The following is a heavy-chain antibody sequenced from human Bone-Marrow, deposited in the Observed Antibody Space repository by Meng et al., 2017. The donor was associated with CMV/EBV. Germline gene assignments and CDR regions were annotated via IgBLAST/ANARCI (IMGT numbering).Heavy chain of an antibody. CDR3: ARESLGPQLSDH. J-gene: IGHJ4*02. CDR2: ISSSSNYI. D-gene: IGHD6-13*01. Sequence: GGSLRLSCAASGFTFSSYSMNWVRQAPGKGLEWVSSISSSSNYIYYADSVKGRFTISRDNAENSLYLQMNSLRVEDTAVYYCARESLGPQLSDHWGQGTLVTVSS. V-gene: IGHV3-21*01. CDR1: GFTFSSYS.